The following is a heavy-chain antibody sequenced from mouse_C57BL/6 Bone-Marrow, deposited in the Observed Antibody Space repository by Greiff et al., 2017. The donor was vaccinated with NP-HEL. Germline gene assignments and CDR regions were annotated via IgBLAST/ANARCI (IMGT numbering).Heavy chain of an antibody. D-gene: IGHD2-3*01. CDR3: ARGRLLDY. Sequence: EVQVVESGGGLVKPGGSLKLSCAASGFTFSDYGMHWVRQAPEKGLEWVAYISSGSSTIYYADTVKGRFTISRDNAKNTLFLQMTSLRAEDTAMYYCARGRLLDYWGQGTTLTVSS. CDR2: ISSGSSTI. CDR1: GFTFSDYG. V-gene: IGHV5-17*01. J-gene: IGHJ2*01.